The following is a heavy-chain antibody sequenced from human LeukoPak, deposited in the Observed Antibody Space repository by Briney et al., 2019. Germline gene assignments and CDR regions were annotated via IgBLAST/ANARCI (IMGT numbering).Heavy chain of an antibody. Sequence: SETLSLTCTVSGGSISSGGYYWSWIRQHPGKGLEWIGYIYYSGSTYYNPSLKSRVTISVDTSKNQFSLKLSSVTAADTAVYYCAGNPSINCSSTSCYDYYYYGMDVWGQGTTVTVSS. CDR3: AGNPSINCSSTSCYDYYYYGMDV. V-gene: IGHV4-31*03. D-gene: IGHD2-2*01. CDR1: GGSISSGGYY. J-gene: IGHJ6*02. CDR2: IYYSGST.